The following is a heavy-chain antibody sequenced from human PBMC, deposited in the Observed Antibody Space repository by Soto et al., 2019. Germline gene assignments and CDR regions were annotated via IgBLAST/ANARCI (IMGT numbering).Heavy chain of an antibody. CDR1: GYSFTSYW. V-gene: IGHV5-51*01. J-gene: IGHJ6*02. D-gene: IGHD6-13*01. CDR3: ARGSSSWLYYYGMDV. CDR2: IYPGDSDT. Sequence: PGESLKISCKGSGYSFTSYWIGWVRQMPGKGLEWMGIIYPGDSDTRYSPSFQGQVTISADKSISTAYLQWSSLKASDIAMYYCARGSSSWLYYYGMDVWGQGTTVTVSS.